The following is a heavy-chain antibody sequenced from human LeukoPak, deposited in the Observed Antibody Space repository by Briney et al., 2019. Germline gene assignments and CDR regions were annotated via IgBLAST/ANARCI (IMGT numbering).Heavy chain of an antibody. V-gene: IGHV4-59*01. CDR3: ARIWPQYSGYDVYFDY. D-gene: IGHD5-12*01. J-gene: IGHJ4*02. CDR1: GGSISSYY. Sequence: PSETLSLTCTVSGGSISSYYWSWFRQPPGKGLEWIGYIYYSGSTNYNPSLKSRVTISVDTSKNQFSLKLSSVTAADTAVYYCARIWPQYSGYDVYFDYWGQGTLVTVSS. CDR2: IYYSGST.